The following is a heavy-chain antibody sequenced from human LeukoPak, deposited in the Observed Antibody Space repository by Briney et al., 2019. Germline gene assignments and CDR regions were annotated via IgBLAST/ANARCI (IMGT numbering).Heavy chain of an antibody. CDR1: GFTFSSYA. CDR2: ISGSGGST. J-gene: IGHJ4*02. V-gene: IGHV3-23*01. Sequence: GGSLRLSCAASGFTFSSYAMSWVRQAPGKGLEWVSAISGSGGSTYYIDSVKGRFTISRDNSKNSLYLQMNSLRTEDTALYYCAKEGVEYYYDSSGYWFDYWGQGTLVSVSS. CDR3: AKEGVEYYYDSSGYWFDY. D-gene: IGHD3-22*01.